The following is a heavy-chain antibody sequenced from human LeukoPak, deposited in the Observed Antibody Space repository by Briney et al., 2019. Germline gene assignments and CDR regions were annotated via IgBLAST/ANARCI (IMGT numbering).Heavy chain of an antibody. CDR3: ARLVVTATYHFDY. Sequence: SSETLSLTCTVSGGSVSSGGYYWSWIRQPPGKGLEWIAYIYYSGSTNYSPSLKSRVTLSVDTSKNQFSLKLSSVTAADTAVYYCARLVVTATYHFDYWGQGTLATVSS. D-gene: IGHD2-21*02. J-gene: IGHJ4*02. CDR2: IYYSGST. V-gene: IGHV4-61*08. CDR1: GGSVSSGGYY.